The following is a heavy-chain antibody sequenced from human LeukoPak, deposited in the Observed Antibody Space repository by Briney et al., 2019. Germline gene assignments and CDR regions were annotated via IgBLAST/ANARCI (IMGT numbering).Heavy chain of an antibody. CDR1: GFTFSSYW. D-gene: IGHD1-26*01. CDR3: ARDRYSGSYTFGY. J-gene: IGHJ4*02. Sequence: PGGSLRLSCAASGFTFSSYWMSWVRQAPGKGLEWVANIKQDGSEKYYVDSVKGRFTISRDNSKNTLYLQMNSLRAEDTAVYYCARDRYSGSYTFGYWGQGTLVTVSS. V-gene: IGHV3-7*01. CDR2: IKQDGSEK.